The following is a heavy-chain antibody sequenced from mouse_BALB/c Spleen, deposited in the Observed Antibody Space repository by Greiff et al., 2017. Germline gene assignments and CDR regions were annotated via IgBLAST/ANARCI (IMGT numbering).Heavy chain of an antibody. CDR1: GYTFTDYN. D-gene: IGHD2-2*01. V-gene: IGHV1-18*01. J-gene: IGHJ2*01. CDR3: ARSGLLWLRRGNYFDY. CDR2: INPNNGGT. Sequence: VQLKQSGPELVKPGASVKIPCKASGYTFTDYNMDWVKQSHGKSLEWIGDINPNNGGTIYNQKFKGKATLTVDKSSSTAYMELRSLTSEDTAVYYCARSGLLWLRRGNYFDYWGQGTTLTVSS.